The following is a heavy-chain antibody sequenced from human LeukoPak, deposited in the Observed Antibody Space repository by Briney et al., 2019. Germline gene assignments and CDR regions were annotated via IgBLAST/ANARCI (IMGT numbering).Heavy chain of an antibody. J-gene: IGHJ4*02. CDR3: ARHLSATIVSPCYM. Sequence: PSETLSLTCAVYGGSFSGYYWSWIRQPPGKGLEWIGEINHSGSTNYNPSLKSRVTMSIDTSKNQFFLKLSSVTAADTAVYYCARHLSATIVSPCYMWGQGTLVTVSS. CDR2: INHSGST. CDR1: GGSFSGYY. V-gene: IGHV4-34*01. D-gene: IGHD3-22*01.